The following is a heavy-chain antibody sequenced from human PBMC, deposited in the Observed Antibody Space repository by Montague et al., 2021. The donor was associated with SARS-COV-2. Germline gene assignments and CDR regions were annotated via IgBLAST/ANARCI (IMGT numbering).Heavy chain of an antibody. V-gene: IGHV3-53*01. CDR2: IYSGGDT. J-gene: IGHJ6*02. D-gene: IGHD5-12*01. CDR1: GFTVSTNY. CDR3: ARGGGLRNYGMDV. Sequence: SLRLSCAASGFTVSTNYMSWVRQAPGKGLEWISVIYSGGDTYYADSVKGRFTISRDNSKNTLYLQMSSLRAEDTAVYYCARGGGLRNYGMDVWGQGTTVTVSS.